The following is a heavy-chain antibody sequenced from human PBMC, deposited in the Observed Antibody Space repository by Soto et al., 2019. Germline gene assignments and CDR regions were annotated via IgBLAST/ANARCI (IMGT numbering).Heavy chain of an antibody. J-gene: IGHJ4*02. CDR3: ARGHSGWYYLGDN. Sequence: QVNLVQSGAEVKKPGASVKVSCKASGYTVTDYAIYWVRQAPGQSLEWMGWITPGNGKTRYSEKFQGRVTITWDTSATTAYMELSSLRSEDTAVYYCARGHSGWYYLGDNWGQGTLVTVSS. CDR2: ITPGNGKT. D-gene: IGHD6-19*01. CDR1: GYTVTDYA. V-gene: IGHV1-3*01.